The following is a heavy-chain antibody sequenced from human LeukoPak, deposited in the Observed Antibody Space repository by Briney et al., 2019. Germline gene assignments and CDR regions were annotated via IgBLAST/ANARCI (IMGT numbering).Heavy chain of an antibody. CDR2: IYHSGST. D-gene: IGHD1-26*01. Sequence: KPSETLSLTCTVSGYSITSGYFWGWIRQPPGKGLEWIGSIYHSGSTNYNPSLKSRVTISVDTSKNQFSLKLSSVTAADTAVYYCANLSGGSYSFDYWGQGTLGTVSS. CDR1: GYSITSGYF. CDR3: ANLSGGSYSFDY. V-gene: IGHV4-38-2*02. J-gene: IGHJ4*02.